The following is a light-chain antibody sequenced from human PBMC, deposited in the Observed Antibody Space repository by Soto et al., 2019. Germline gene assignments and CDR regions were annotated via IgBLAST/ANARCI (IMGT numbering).Light chain of an antibody. J-gene: IGKJ2*01. CDR3: LRYRDSPPAYT. CDR2: GAS. V-gene: IGKV3-20*01. CDR1: QSVSSRN. Sequence: EIVLTQSPGTVSLSPGERATLSCRASQSVSSRNLAWYRQKPGQAPSLLIFGASNRATGIPDRFSGSGSGPHFTLTITRLEPEDCAVYSCLRYRDSPPAYTFGQGTKLEIK.